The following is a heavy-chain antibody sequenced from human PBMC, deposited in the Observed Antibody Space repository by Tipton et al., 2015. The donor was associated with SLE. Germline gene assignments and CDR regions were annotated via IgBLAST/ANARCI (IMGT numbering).Heavy chain of an antibody. D-gene: IGHD6-13*01. J-gene: IGHJ6*03. Sequence: TLSLTCTVSGGSISSDYWNWIRQPPGKGLEWVGYIYYTGTTNYSPSLKSRVTISIDTSKRQFSLNLSSVTAADTAVYYCARVSGGIAYMDVWGKGTTVTFSS. CDR3: ARVSGGIAYMDV. V-gene: IGHV4-59*08. CDR2: IYYTGTT. CDR1: GGSISSDY.